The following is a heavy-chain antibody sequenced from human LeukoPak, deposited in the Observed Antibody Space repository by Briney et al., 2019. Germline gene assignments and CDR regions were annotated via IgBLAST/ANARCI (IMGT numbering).Heavy chain of an antibody. Sequence: SETLSLTCTVSGGSISSGGYYWRWIRQHPGKGLEWIGYIYYSGSTYCNPSLKSRVTISVDTSKNQFSLKLSSVTAADTAVYYCARILGYYYDSSTLDYWGQGTLVTVSS. D-gene: IGHD3-22*01. J-gene: IGHJ4*02. CDR1: GGSISSGGYY. CDR3: ARILGYYYDSSTLDY. CDR2: IYYSGST. V-gene: IGHV4-31*03.